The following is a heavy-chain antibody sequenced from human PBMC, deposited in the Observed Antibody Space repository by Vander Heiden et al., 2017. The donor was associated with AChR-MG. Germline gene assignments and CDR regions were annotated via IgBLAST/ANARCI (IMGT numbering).Heavy chain of an antibody. CDR2: ISYDGSNK. CDR3: ARAQHLAYYYEPSYYMDV. D-gene: IGHD3-22*01. J-gene: IGHJ6*03. CDR1: GFPFSSYA. Sequence: QVQLVESGGGVVQPGRSLRLSCAASGFPFSSYAMHWVRQAPGKGLEWVAVISYDGSNKYYADSVKGRFTISRDNSKNTLYLQMNSLRAEDTAVYYCARAQHLAYYYEPSYYMDVWGKGTTVTVSS. V-gene: IGHV3-30-3*01.